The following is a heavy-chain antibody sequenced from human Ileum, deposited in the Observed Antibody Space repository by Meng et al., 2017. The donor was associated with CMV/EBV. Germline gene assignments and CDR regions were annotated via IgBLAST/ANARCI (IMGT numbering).Heavy chain of an antibody. J-gene: IGHJ4*02. CDR2: INSNSGGT. CDR3: ASGGPKGSGLAVDY. V-gene: IGHV1-2*02. D-gene: IGHD6-19*01. CDR1: GYSFTEYF. Sequence: ASVKVSCKASGYSFTEYFMHWVRQAPGQGLECMGWINSNSGGTNYAQKSHGRLTMTRNTSNSTAYMELRSLRSDDTAVYYCASGGPKGSGLAVDYWGQGTLVTVSS.